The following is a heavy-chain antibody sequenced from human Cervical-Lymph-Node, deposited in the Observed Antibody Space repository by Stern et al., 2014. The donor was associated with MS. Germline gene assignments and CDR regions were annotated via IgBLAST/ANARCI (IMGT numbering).Heavy chain of an antibody. Sequence: QVQLQESGPGLVKPSETLSLTCTVSGGSLRSYYWHWIRQAPGKGLEWLGVIYHTGSVNYNPSLSSRVAMSVDTSKNQFSLTVSSVTAADTAVYYCAREGEYCSGSRCYPFLDYWGQGTLVTVSS. CDR2: IYHTGSV. J-gene: IGHJ4*02. D-gene: IGHD2-15*01. CDR3: AREGEYCSGSRCYPFLDY. CDR1: GGSLRSYY. V-gene: IGHV4-59*01.